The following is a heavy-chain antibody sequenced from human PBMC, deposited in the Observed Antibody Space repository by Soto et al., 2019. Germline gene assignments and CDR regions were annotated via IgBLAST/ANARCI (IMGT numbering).Heavy chain of an antibody. CDR1: GFTFSSYA. Sequence: EVQLLESGGGLVQPGGSLRLSCAASGFTFSSYAMSWVRQAPGKGLEWVSAISGSGGSTYYADSVKGRFTISRDNSKNTLYLQMNSRRAEDTAVYYCANPPPDIVVVVAATGDYWGQGTLVTVSS. CDR2: ISGSGGST. J-gene: IGHJ4*02. D-gene: IGHD2-15*01. CDR3: ANPPPDIVVVVAATGDY. V-gene: IGHV3-23*01.